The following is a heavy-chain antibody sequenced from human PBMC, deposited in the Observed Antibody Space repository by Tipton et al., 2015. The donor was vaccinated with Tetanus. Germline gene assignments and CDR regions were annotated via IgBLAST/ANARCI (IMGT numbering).Heavy chain of an antibody. V-gene: IGHV1-2*02. CDR1: GYTFTGYY. Sequence: QMQLVQSGAEVKKPGASVKVSCKASGYTFTGYYMYWVRQAPGQGLEWMGWIDPNSGGTVHAQKFQGRVTMTRDTSISTAYMELRSLRSDDTAVYYCARDRGDYIYYGMDVWGPGTTVTVS. J-gene: IGHJ6*02. CDR2: IDPNSGGT. D-gene: IGHD3-22*01. CDR3: ARDRGDYIYYGMDV.